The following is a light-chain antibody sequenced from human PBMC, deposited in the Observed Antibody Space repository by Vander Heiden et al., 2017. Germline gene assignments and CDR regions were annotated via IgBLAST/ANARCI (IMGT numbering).Light chain of an antibody. J-gene: IGKJ1*01. Sequence: EIVLTQPPGTLSLSPGERATFSCRASQSVSSSYLAWYQQKPGQAPRLLIYGASSRATGIPDRFSGSGSGTDFTLTISRLEPEDFAVYYCQQYGSSPRTFGQGTKVEIK. V-gene: IGKV3-20*01. CDR3: QQYGSSPRT. CDR1: QSVSSSY. CDR2: GAS.